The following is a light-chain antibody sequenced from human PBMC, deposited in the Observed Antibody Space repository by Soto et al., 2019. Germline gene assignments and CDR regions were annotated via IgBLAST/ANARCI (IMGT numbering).Light chain of an antibody. CDR2: EVS. Sequence: QSVLTQPASGSLSRARSFPNPCTGTSSDVGGYNYVSWYQQHPGKAPKLMIYEVSNRPSGVSNRFSGSKSGNTASLTISGLQAEDEADYYCSSYTSSSTLDVFGT. CDR1: SSDVGGYNY. V-gene: IGLV2-14*01. J-gene: IGLJ1*01. CDR3: SSYTSSSTLDV.